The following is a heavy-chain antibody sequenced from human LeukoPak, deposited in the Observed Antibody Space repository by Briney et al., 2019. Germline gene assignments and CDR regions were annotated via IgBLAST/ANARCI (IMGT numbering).Heavy chain of an antibody. CDR1: AFTFNTYS. V-gene: IGHV3-21*01. D-gene: IGHD1-26*01. CDR3: ARQVGVADAFDI. CDR2: ISSGSSYI. Sequence: GRSLRPAWAASAFTFNTYSANSVRQAPGERLGCVSSISSGSSYIFYADSMKGRFTISRDHAKTSLYMRINSLRPETRAGYSCARQVGVADAFDICGQGTKVTVSS. J-gene: IGHJ3*02.